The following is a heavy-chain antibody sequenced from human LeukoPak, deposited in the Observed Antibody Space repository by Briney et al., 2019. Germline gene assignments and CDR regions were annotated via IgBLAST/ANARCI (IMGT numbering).Heavy chain of an antibody. Sequence: ASVKVSCKASGYTFTGYYMHWVRQAPGQGLEWMGWINPNSGGTNYAQKFQGWVTMTRDTSISTAYMELSRLRSDDTAVYYCARELALPPISDYYDSSGYRLASYYYYGMDVWGQGTTVTVSS. CDR2: INPNSGGT. V-gene: IGHV1-2*04. J-gene: IGHJ6*02. CDR1: GYTFTGYY. D-gene: IGHD3-22*01. CDR3: ARELALPPISDYYDSSGYRLASYYYYGMDV.